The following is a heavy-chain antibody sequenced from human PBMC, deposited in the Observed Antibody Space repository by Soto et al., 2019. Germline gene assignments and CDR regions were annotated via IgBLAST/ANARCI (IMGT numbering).Heavy chain of an antibody. V-gene: IGHV4-59*01. CDR3: ARAPLSRDIVVVPAASGAYYYGMDV. CDR1: GGSISSYY. D-gene: IGHD2-2*01. CDR2: IYYSGST. Sequence: SETLSLTCTVSGGSISSYYWSWIRQPPGKGLEWIGYIYYSGSTNYNPSLKSRVTISVDTSKNQFSLKLSSVTAADTAVYYCARAPLSRDIVVVPAASGAYYYGMDVWGQGTTVTVSS. J-gene: IGHJ6*02.